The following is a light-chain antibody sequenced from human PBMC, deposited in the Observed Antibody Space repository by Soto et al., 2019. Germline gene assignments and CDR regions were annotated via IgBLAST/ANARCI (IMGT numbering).Light chain of an antibody. CDR3: QQYGSSPST. V-gene: IGKV3-20*01. Sequence: EIVLTQSPGTLSLSPGERATLSCRASQSVSSSYLSWYQQKPGQAPRLLIYGASSRATGIPDRFSGSGSGTDFTLNIRRLEPEDFAVYYCQQYGSSPSTFGHVTKVESK. CDR2: GAS. J-gene: IGKJ1*01. CDR1: QSVSSSY.